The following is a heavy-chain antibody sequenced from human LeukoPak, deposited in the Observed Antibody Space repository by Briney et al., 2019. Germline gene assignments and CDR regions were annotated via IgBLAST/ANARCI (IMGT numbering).Heavy chain of an antibody. CDR1: GFTFTYYA. Sequence: PGGSLRLSCAVSGFTFTYYAMHWVHQAPGKGLEWVAVISHDGSNQQYADSVKGQVTIPRDNSKSTLYLQMASLRAGDTAVYYCARQGDTGSWYFDYWGQGTLVTVSS. D-gene: IGHD2-21*02. V-gene: IGHV3-30-3*01. CDR2: ISHDGSNQ. CDR3: ARQGDTGSWYFDY. J-gene: IGHJ4*02.